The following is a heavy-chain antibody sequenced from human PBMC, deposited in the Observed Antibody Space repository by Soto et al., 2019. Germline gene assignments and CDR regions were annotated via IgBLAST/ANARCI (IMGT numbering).Heavy chain of an antibody. CDR3: ARDLSGGTRNYYGMDV. D-gene: IGHD3-16*01. Sequence: PGGSLRLSCAASGFPFSSYGMHWVRQSPGKGLEWVAVISSEGNNRYSADSVKGRFSISRDNSKNTLYLQMNSLRAEDTAMYYCARDLSGGTRNYYGMDVWGQGTTVTVSS. V-gene: IGHV3-30*03. J-gene: IGHJ6*02. CDR1: GFPFSSYG. CDR2: ISSEGNNR.